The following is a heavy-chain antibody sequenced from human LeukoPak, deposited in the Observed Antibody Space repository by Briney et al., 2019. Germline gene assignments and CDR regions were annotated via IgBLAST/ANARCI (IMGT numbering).Heavy chain of an antibody. D-gene: IGHD6-19*01. V-gene: IGHV4-61*02. J-gene: IGHJ6*03. CDR3: ARLGIAVAGTRIYYYYYMDV. CDR2: ISSSGST. CDR1: GDSISSGDYY. Sequence: SQTLSLTCTVSGDSISSGDYYWSWIRQPAGKGLEWIGRISSSGSTNYNPSLKSRVTISVDTSKNQFSLKLSSVTAADTAVYYCARLGIAVAGTRIYYYYYMDVWGKGTTVTISS.